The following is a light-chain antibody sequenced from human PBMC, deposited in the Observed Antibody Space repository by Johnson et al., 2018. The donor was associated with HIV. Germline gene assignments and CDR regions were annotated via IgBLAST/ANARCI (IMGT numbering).Light chain of an antibody. V-gene: IGLV1-51*02. CDR1: SSNVGNNY. Sequence: QSVLTQPPSVSAAPGQKVTISCSGSSSNVGNNYVSWFQQLPGTAPKLLIYENKKRPSGIPDRFSGSKSGTSATLDITGLQTGDEADYYCGTWDSSLGAYVFGAGTKVTVL. CDR3: GTWDSSLGAYV. J-gene: IGLJ1*01. CDR2: ENK.